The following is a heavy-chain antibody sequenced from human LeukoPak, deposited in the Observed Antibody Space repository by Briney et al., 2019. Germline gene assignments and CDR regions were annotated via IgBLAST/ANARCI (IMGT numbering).Heavy chain of an antibody. CDR3: AKPVYSDGYCFEY. CDR2: IQYDGSNK. Sequence: TGGSLRLSCAASGFTFSTYDMHWVRQAPGKGLEWVAFIQYDGSNKYYADSVKGRFTVSRDNSKNTLYLQMNSLRAEDTAVYYCAKPVYSDGYCFEYWGQGILVTVSS. CDR1: GFTFSTYD. D-gene: IGHD4-17*01. V-gene: IGHV3-30*02. J-gene: IGHJ4*02.